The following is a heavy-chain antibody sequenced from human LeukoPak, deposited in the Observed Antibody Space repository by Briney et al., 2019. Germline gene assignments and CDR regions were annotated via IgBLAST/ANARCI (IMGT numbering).Heavy chain of an antibody. J-gene: IGHJ6*03. CDR1: RGSISTYY. Sequence: SSETLSLTCTVSRGSISTYYWSWIRQPPGKGLEWIGYVDYTGSTNYNPSLKSRVTISVDLSKHQFSLNLNSVTAADTAVYYCAREPYTPYYYYYMDVWGKGTTVTVSS. CDR2: VDYTGST. D-gene: IGHD2-2*02. V-gene: IGHV4-59*12. CDR3: AREPYTPYYYYYMDV.